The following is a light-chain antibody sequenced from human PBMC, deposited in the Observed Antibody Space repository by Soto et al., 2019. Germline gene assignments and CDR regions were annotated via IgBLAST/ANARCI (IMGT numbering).Light chain of an antibody. CDR2: GAS. CDR1: QSVSSN. Sequence: EIVMTQSPATLSVSPGERATLSCRASQSVSSNLAWYQQKPGQAPRLLIYGASTRATGIPARFSGSGSGTEFTLTISSLQSEDFAVYYCQQYNNWPPTFAQGTKVDIK. V-gene: IGKV3-15*01. CDR3: QQYNNWPPT. J-gene: IGKJ1*01.